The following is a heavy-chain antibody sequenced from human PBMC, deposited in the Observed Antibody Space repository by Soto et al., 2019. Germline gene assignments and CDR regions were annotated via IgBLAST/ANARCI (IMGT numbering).Heavy chain of an antibody. CDR2: ISAYNGNT. Sequence: QVQLVQSGAEVKKPGASVKVSCKASGYTFTSYGISWVRQAPGQGLEWMGWISAYNGNTNYAQKLQGRXXMXTXXCTSTAYRELSSLRSDDTAVYYCAREWDTAMTFDYWGQGTLVTVSS. CDR1: GYTFTSYG. CDR3: AREWDTAMTFDY. J-gene: IGHJ4*02. D-gene: IGHD5-18*01. V-gene: IGHV1-18*01.